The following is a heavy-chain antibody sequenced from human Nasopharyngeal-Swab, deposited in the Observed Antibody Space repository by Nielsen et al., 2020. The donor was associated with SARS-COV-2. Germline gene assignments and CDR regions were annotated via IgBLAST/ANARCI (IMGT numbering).Heavy chain of an antibody. CDR3: ARDLGCGTSRLNWIDP. CDR1: GGTFSSFG. Sequence: SVKVSCKASGGTFSSFGINWVRQAPGQGLEWMGVIISMFGTPTYAAEFQGRLTITADESTSTAYMELTSLTSDDTAVYYCARDLGCGTSRLNWIDPWGQGTLVVVSA. J-gene: IGHJ5*02. D-gene: IGHD1-26*01. V-gene: IGHV1-69*13. CDR2: IISMFGTP.